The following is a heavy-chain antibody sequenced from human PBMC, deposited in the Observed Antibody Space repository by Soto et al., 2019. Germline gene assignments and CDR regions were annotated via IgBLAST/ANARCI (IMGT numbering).Heavy chain of an antibody. V-gene: IGHV3-48*01. J-gene: IGHJ6*03. CDR1: GFTFSSYS. CDR3: ARDPQSYYYMDV. Sequence: GGSLRVSCAASGFTFSSYSMNWGRQAPGKGLEWVSYISSSSSTIYYADSVKGRFTISRDNAKNSLYLQMNSLRAEDTAVYYCARDPQSYYYMDVWGKGTTVTVSS. CDR2: ISSSSSTI.